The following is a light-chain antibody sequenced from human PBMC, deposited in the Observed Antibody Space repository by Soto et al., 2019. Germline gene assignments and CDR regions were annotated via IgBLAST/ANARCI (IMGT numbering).Light chain of an antibody. J-gene: IGLJ2*01. CDR2: YDS. V-gene: IGLV3-21*04. CDR1: NIASKS. Sequence: SYELTQPPSVSVAPGKTARITCGGNNIASKSVHWYQQKPGQAPVLVIYYDSARPSGIPERFSGSNSGNTATLTISRVEAGDEADYSCQVWDSSSDHVVFGGGTKLTVL. CDR3: QVWDSSSDHVV.